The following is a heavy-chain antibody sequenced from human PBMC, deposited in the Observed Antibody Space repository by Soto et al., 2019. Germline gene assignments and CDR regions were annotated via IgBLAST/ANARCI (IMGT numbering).Heavy chain of an antibody. Sequence: QVQLQESGPGLVRPSENLSLTCNVSGDSITSYYWSWIRQPPGKGLQWIGYSYYSGTTNYSPSLKSRVTISVDTSKDQVSLKLSSVTAADTAVYYCAGGGYGDYRILAHWGQGILVTVSS. CDR3: AGGGYGDYRILAH. CDR1: GDSITSYY. CDR2: SYYSGTT. D-gene: IGHD4-17*01. V-gene: IGHV4-59*01. J-gene: IGHJ4*02.